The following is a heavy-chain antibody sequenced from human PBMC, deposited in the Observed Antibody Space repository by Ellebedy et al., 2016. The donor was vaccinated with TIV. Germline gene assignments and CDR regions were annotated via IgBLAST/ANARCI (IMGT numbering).Heavy chain of an antibody. Sequence: GGSLRLXXAASGFTFSSYAMSWVRQAPGKGLEWVSAISGSGGSTYYADSVKGRFTISRDNSKNTLYLQMNSLRAEDTAVYYCAKGPSIGYCSSTSCLYYYYGMDVWGQGTTVTVSS. D-gene: IGHD2-2*01. J-gene: IGHJ6*02. CDR3: AKGPSIGYCSSTSCLYYYYGMDV. V-gene: IGHV3-23*01. CDR1: GFTFSSYA. CDR2: ISGSGGST.